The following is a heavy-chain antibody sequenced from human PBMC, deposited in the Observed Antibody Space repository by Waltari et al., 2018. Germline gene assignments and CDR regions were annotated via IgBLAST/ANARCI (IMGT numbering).Heavy chain of an antibody. CDR1: SGYFSGYY. J-gene: IGHJ5*02. CDR2: INHRGST. D-gene: IGHD2-2*01. V-gene: IGHV4-34*01. CDR3: ARGVVVVPAAMGWFDP. Sequence: QVQLQQWGAGLLKPSENLSLTCADYSGYFSGYYWSWIRQPPGKGLEWIGEINHRGSTNYNPSLKSRVTISVDTSKNQFSLKLSSVTAADTAVYYCARGVVVVPAAMGWFDPWGQGTLVTVSS.